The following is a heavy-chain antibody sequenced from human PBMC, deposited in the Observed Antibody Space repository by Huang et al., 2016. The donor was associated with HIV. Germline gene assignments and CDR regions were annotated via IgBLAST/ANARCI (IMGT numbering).Heavy chain of an antibody. D-gene: IGHD2-21*01. V-gene: IGHV1-24*01. J-gene: IGHJ3*02. Sequence: QVQLVQSGAEVKKPGASVKVSCKVSGYTLTELSIHWVRQAPGKGLEWMGGFGPEHGETNYDQNFQGRVTMTEDTATDTAYMELNSLRSEDTAVYYCATGFDTYYDIWGQGTMVSASS. CDR1: GYTLTELS. CDR3: ATGFDTYYDI. CDR2: FGPEHGET.